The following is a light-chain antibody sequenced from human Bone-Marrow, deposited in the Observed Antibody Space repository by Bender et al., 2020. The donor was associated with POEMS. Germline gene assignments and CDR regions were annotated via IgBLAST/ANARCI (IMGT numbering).Light chain of an antibody. CDR2: EVS. CDR1: SSDVGAYNF. Sequence: QSALTQPASVSGSPGQSITISCTGTSSDVGAYNFVSWYQQHPGKAPKVMIYEVSKRPSGVPDRFSGSKSGNTASLTVSGLQAEDEADYYCTSYGGSDNFWVSGGGTKLTVL. V-gene: IGLV2-8*01. CDR3: TSYGGSDNFWV. J-gene: IGLJ3*02.